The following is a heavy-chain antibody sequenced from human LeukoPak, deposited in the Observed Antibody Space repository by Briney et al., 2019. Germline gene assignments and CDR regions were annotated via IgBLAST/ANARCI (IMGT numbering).Heavy chain of an antibody. J-gene: IGHJ6*04. CDR3: ATPFADPYYYYYGMDV. CDR2: IIPIFGTA. Sequence: SVKLSCKASGGTFSSYAISWVRQAPGQGLEWMGGIIPIFGTANYAQKFQGRVTITADKSTSTAYMELSSLRSEDTAVYYCATPFADPYYYYYGMDVWGKGTTVTVSS. CDR1: GGTFSSYA. D-gene: IGHD3-10*01. V-gene: IGHV1-69*06.